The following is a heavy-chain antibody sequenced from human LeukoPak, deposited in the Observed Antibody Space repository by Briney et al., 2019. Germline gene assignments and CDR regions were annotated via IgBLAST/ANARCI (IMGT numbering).Heavy chain of an antibody. J-gene: IGHJ4*02. CDR2: FDPEDGET. V-gene: IGHV1-24*01. CDR3: ATMGVYYYDSRDY. CDR1: GYTLTELS. Sequence: ASVKVSCKVSGYTLTELSMHWVRQAPGEGIEWMGGFDPEDGETIYAQKFQGRVTMTEDTSTDTAYMELSSLRSEDTAVYYCATMGVYYYDSRDYWGQGTLVTVSS. D-gene: IGHD3-22*01.